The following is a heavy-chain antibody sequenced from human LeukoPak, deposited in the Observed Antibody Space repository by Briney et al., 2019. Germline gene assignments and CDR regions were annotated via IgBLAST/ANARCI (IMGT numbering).Heavy chain of an antibody. J-gene: IGHJ6*03. CDR1: GFTFSDYY. CDR2: ISSSGSTI. CDR3: ARVPTIFGVALYYYYMDV. D-gene: IGHD3-3*01. Sequence: PGGSLRLSCAASGFTFSDYYISWIRQAPGKGLEWVSYISSSGSTIYYADSVKGRFTISRDNAKNSLYLQMNSLRAEDTAVYYCARVPTIFGVALYYYYMDVWGKGTTVTVSS. V-gene: IGHV3-11*04.